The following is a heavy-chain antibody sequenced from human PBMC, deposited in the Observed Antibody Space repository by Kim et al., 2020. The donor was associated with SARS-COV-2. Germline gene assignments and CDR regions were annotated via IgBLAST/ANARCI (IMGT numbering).Heavy chain of an antibody. Sequence: GGSLRLSCGASGFIFTNFAMTWVRQVPGKGLEWVSSIYGSGRRTFYADSVRGRFTVSRDNSRNTLFLQMNSLRAEDTAVYYCAKGELAPSNWFDPWGQGTLVSVSS. CDR3: AKGELAPSNWFDP. V-gene: IGHV3-23*01. CDR2: IYGSGRRT. J-gene: IGHJ5*02. CDR1: GFIFTNFA. D-gene: IGHD1-26*01.